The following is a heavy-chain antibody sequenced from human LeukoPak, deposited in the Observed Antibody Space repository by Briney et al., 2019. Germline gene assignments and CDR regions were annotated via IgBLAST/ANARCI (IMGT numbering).Heavy chain of an antibody. CDR2: IYYSGST. J-gene: IGHJ6*03. D-gene: IGHD2-15*01. CDR1: GGSISSRSYY. Sequence: SETLSLTCTVSGGSISSRSYYWGWIRQPPGKVLEWIGIIYYSGSTYSNPSLRSRVTISVDTSKNQFSLKLSSVTAADTAVYYCASFYCSGGSCYQYYYYYYMDIWGKGTTVTISS. CDR3: ASFYCSGGSCYQYYYYYYMDI. V-gene: IGHV4-39*01.